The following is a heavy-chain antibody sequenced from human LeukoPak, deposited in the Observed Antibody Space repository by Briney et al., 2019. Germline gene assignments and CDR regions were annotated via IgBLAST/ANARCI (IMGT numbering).Heavy chain of an antibody. CDR2: IRSSGSTI. CDR1: GFNFSSYE. V-gene: IGHV3-48*03. D-gene: IGHD6-19*01. J-gene: IGHJ3*02. CDR3: AREFTYSSGYGSAFDI. Sequence: GGSLRLSCAASGFNFSSYEMNWVRPAPGKGLEWVSYIRSSGSTIYYADSVKGRFTITRDNAKNSRYLQMNSLRGEDTAVYYCAREFTYSSGYGSAFDIWGQGTMVTVSS.